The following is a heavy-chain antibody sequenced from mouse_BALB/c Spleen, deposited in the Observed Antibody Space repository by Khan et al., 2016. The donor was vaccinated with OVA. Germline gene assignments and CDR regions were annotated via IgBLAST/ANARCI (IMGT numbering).Heavy chain of an antibody. V-gene: IGHV3-2*02. CDR2: ISYSGSN. Sequence: EVQLQESGPGLVKPSQSLSLTCTVTGYSITSDYAWNWIRQFPGNKLEWMGYISYSGSNSYNPFPKSRISINRDTSKNQFFLLLNSVTTEDTATCSCARSKYGNYVGFAYWGQGTLVTVSA. J-gene: IGHJ3*01. CDR3: ARSKYGNYVGFAY. D-gene: IGHD2-10*02. CDR1: GYSITSDYA.